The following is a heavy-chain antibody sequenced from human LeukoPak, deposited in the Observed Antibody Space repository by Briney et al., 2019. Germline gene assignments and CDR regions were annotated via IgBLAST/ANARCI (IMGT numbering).Heavy chain of an antibody. V-gene: IGHV1-2*02. D-gene: IGHD4-17*01. CDR3: ARDRTTVATGYYGMDV. Sequence: ASVKVSCKASGYTFTRYYMHWVRQAPGQGLEWMGWINPNTVVTNYAPKFQGRVTLTRDTSIITAYMELTRLRSDDTAMYYCARDRTTVATGYYGMDVWGQGTTLTVSS. CDR1: GYTFTRYY. CDR2: INPNTVVT. J-gene: IGHJ6*02.